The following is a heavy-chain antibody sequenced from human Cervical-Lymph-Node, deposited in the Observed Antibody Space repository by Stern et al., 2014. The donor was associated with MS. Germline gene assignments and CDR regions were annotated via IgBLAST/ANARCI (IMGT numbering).Heavy chain of an antibody. D-gene: IGHD6-19*01. V-gene: IGHV4-59*01. CDR3: ARAAVAGTSVGYYYGMDV. CDR1: DGSISSYY. CDR2: IHYSGST. J-gene: IGHJ6*02. Sequence: QLQLQESGPGLVKPSETLSLTCTVSDGSISSYYWSWIRQPPGKGLEWIGYIHYSGSTKYNPSLKSRVSISVDTSKNQFSLKLSSVTAADTAVYYCARAAVAGTSVGYYYGMDVWGQGTTVTVSS.